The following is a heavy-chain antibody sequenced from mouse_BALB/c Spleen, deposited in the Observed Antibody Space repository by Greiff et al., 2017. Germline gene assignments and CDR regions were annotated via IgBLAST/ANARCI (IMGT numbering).Heavy chain of an antibody. V-gene: IGHV5-6*02. D-gene: IGHD1-1*01. CDR2: ISSGGSYT. J-gene: IGHJ4*01. CDR3: ARRRYGSSYDYAMDY. CDR1: GFTFSSYG. Sequence: EVMLVESGGDLVKPGGSLKLSCAASGFTFSSYGMSWVRQTPDKRLEWVATISSGGSYTYYPDSVKGRFTISRDNAKNTLYLQMSSLKSEDTAMYYCARRRYGSSYDYAMDYWGQGTSVTVSS.